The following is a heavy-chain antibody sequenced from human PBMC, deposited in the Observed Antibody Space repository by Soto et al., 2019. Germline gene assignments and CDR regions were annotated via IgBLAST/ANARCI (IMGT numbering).Heavy chain of an antibody. J-gene: IGHJ3*02. V-gene: IGHV4-4*07. Sequence: WETLSLTCTVSGGSISSYYWSWIRQPAGKGLEWIGRIYTSGSTNYNPSLKSRVTMSVDTSKNQFSLKLSSVTAADTAVYYCARDLVWSGDSDAFDIWGQGTMVTVSS. CDR2: IYTSGST. D-gene: IGHD4-17*01. CDR1: GGSISSYY. CDR3: ARDLVWSGDSDAFDI.